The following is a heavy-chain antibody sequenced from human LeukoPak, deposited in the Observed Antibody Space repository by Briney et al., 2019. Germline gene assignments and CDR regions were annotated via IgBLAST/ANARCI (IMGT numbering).Heavy chain of an antibody. J-gene: IGHJ4*02. CDR2: ISSSSYI. CDR1: GFTFSSYW. Sequence: PGGSLRLSCAASGFTFSSYWMNWVRQAPGKGLEWVSSISSSSYIYYADSVKGRFTISRDNAKNSLYLQMNSLRAEDTAVYYCARDQEAARYSSGWKSFDYWGQGTLVTVSS. V-gene: IGHV3-21*01. CDR3: ARDQEAARYSSGWKSFDY. D-gene: IGHD6-19*01.